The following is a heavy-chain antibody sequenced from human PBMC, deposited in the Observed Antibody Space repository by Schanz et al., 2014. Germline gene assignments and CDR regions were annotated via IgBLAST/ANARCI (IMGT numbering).Heavy chain of an antibody. Sequence: VHLVESGGGLVKPGGSLRLSCGASGFTFSDYSMNWVRQAPGKGLEWVSHIVGSGDSTYYADSVKGRFTISRDNSKNTLYLRMISLRAEDTAMFYCAREIPAGGHFDYWGQGTLVSVSS. CDR3: AREIPAGGHFDY. D-gene: IGHD2-15*01. V-gene: IGHV3-NL1*01. J-gene: IGHJ4*02. CDR1: GFTFSDYS. CDR2: IVGSGDST.